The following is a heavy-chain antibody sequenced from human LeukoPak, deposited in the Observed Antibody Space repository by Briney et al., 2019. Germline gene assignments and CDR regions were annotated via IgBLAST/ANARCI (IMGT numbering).Heavy chain of an antibody. CDR3: ATDLMYYYDSSGYPRAFDI. CDR1: GFTFSSYS. CDR2: ISSSSSTI. Sequence: GGSLRLSCAASGFTFSSYSMNWVRQAPGKGLEWVSYISSSSSTIYYADSVKGRFTVSRDNAKNSLYLQMNSLRAEDTAVYYCATDLMYYYDSSGYPRAFDIWGQGTMVTVSS. D-gene: IGHD3-22*01. V-gene: IGHV3-48*01. J-gene: IGHJ3*02.